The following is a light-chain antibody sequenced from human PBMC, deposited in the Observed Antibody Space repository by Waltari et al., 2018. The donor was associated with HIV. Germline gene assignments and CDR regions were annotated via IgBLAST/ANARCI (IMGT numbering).Light chain of an antibody. J-gene: IGLJ1*01. CDR3: CSYPGSSTPFV. CDR2: EVS. V-gene: IGLV2-23*02. CDR1: SSDVGSYNL. Sequence: QSALTQPASVSGSPGQSITISCTGTSSDVGSYNLVSWYQQYPGKVPKLMIYEVSKRPSGVSNRFSGSKSGNTASLTISGLQAEDEADYYCCSYPGSSTPFVFGTATKVTVL.